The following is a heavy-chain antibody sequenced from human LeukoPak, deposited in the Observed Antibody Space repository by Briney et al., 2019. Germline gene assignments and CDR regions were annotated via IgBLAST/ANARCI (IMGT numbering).Heavy chain of an antibody. Sequence: GGSLTLSCAASGFTFNSYAMSWVRQAPGKGLEWVSAISDSGGSTYYADSVRGRFTISRDNSKNTLYLQMNSLRAEDTAVYFCAKTPLLYIGTYWADYWGQGTLVTVSS. J-gene: IGHJ4*02. V-gene: IGHV3-23*01. CDR2: ISDSGGST. CDR1: GFTFNSYA. CDR3: AKTPLLYIGTYWADY. D-gene: IGHD1-26*01.